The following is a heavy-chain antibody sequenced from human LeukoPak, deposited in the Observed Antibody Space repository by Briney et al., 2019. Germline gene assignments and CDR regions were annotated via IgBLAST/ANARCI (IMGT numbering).Heavy chain of an antibody. CDR1: GFTFSNYY. Sequence: GGSLTLSCAASGFTFSNYYMSWIRHAPGKGLEWVSYISSSGSTIYYADSVEGVFTISRDNAKNSLYLQMNSLRAEDTAVYYCARNVDTAMVDINWFDPWGQGTLVTVSS. CDR3: ARNVDTAMVDINWFDP. CDR2: ISSSGSTI. V-gene: IGHV3-11*01. D-gene: IGHD5-18*01. J-gene: IGHJ5*02.